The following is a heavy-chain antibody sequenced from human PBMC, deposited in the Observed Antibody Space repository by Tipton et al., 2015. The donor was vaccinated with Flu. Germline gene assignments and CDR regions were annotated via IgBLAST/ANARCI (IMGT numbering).Heavy chain of an antibody. J-gene: IGHJ5*02. CDR1: GGSISTYY. D-gene: IGHD6-19*01. CDR3: AREGDDYSRDWYAS. Sequence: TLSLTCSVSGGSISTYYWSWIRQPAGKGLEWVGHFYNNGSTRYNPSLKNRCTMSADTSRSQFSLKVTSVTAADTAVYFCAREGDDYSRDWYASWGQGILVTVSS. V-gene: IGHV4-4*07. CDR2: FYNNGST.